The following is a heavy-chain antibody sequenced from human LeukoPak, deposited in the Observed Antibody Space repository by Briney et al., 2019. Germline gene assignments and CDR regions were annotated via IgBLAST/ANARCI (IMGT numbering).Heavy chain of an antibody. J-gene: IGHJ3*02. CDR2: IYHSGST. V-gene: IGHV4-38-2*02. Sequence: PSESLSLTCTVSGYSLSSGYYWGWIPQPPGKGLGGVGSIYHSGSTYYNPSLKSRVTISVDTSKNQFSLKPSSVTAADTAVYYCARGPVDAFDIWGQGTMVTVSS. CDR3: ARGPVDAFDI. CDR1: GYSLSSGYY.